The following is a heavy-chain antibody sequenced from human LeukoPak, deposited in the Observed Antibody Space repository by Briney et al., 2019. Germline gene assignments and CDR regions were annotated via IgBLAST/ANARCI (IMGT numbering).Heavy chain of an antibody. CDR3: ARHEWLSEYNIDY. J-gene: IGHJ4*02. V-gene: IGHV5-51*01. CDR2: IYAGDSDT. D-gene: IGHD3-3*01. CDR1: GYSFSTSW. Sequence: GESLKTPCKDSGYSFSTSWIGWVRQMPGKGLEWMGIIYAGDSDTRYSPSFQGQVTFSADKSISTAYLQWNSLKASDTAMYYCARHEWLSEYNIDYWGQGTLVTVSS.